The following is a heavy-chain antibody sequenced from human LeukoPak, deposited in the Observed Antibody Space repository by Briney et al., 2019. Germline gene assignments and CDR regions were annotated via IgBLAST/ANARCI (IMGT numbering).Heavy chain of an antibody. CDR2: ISGGSDNST. CDR3: AKDHWDY. CDR1: GFTFSNYA. Sequence: GGSLRLSCVASGFTFSNYAMSWVRQAPGKGLEWVSAISGGSDNSTYYADSVKGRFTISRDSSKNTLYLQMNSLRVEDTAIYYCAKDHWDYWGQGTLDTVSS. J-gene: IGHJ4*02. V-gene: IGHV3-23*01.